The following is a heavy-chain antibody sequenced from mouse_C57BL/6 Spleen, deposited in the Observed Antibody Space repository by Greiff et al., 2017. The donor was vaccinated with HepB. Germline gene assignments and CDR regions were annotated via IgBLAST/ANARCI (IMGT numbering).Heavy chain of an antibody. CDR3: ARIKKIVATYVDY. CDR1: GYTFTSYW. CDR2: TNPTNGRT. D-gene: IGHD1-1*01. Sequence: VKLQESGAELVKAGASVKMSCKASGYTFTSYWMHWVKQRLGQGLEWFAETNPTNGRTYYNEKFKSKATLTVDKSSSTAYMLLRGPTFEDSAVYYCARIKKIVATYVDYWVQGTTLTVSS. J-gene: IGHJ2*01. V-gene: IGHV1S81*02.